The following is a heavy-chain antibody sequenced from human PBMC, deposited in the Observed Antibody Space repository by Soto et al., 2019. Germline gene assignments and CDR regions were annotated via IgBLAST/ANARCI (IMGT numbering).Heavy chain of an antibody. CDR2: INPNRGGT. V-gene: IGHV1-2*04. CDR3: ARDPGIAAPIHFDY. Sequence: DSGKVSWRTSGYTFRGCYMHGGRQAPRQGLEWMGWINPNRGGTPYAQKFQGWVTMTTDTSTSTAYMELRSLRSDDTAVYYCARDPGIAAPIHFDYWGQGTLVTVSS. D-gene: IGHD6-13*01. CDR1: GYTFRGCY. J-gene: IGHJ4*02.